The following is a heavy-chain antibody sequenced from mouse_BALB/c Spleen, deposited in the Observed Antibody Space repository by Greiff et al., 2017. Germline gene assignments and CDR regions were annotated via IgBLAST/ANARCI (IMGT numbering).Heavy chain of an antibody. CDR3: ARSYGNSFYYAMDY. CDR1: GFNIKDTY. J-gene: IGHJ4*01. V-gene: IGHV14-3*02. D-gene: IGHD2-1*01. CDR2: IDPANGNT. Sequence: EVMLVESGAELVKPGASVKLSCTASGFNIKDTYMHWVKQRPEQGLEWIGRIDPANGNTKYDPKFQGKATITADTSSNTAYLQLSSLTSEDTAVYYCARSYGNSFYYAMDYWGQGTSVTVSS.